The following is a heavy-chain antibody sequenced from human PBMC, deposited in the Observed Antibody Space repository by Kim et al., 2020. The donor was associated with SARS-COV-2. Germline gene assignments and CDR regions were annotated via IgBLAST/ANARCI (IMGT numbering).Heavy chain of an antibody. V-gene: IGHV3-23*01. Sequence: GSLRLSCAASGFTFSSYAMSWVRQAPGKGLEWVSAISGSGGSTYYADSVKGRFTISRDNSKNTLYLQMNSLRAEDTAVYYCALGSGYDFTFDYWGQGTLVTVSS. CDR3: ALGSGYDFTFDY. D-gene: IGHD5-12*01. CDR1: GFTFSSYA. CDR2: ISGSGGST. J-gene: IGHJ4*02.